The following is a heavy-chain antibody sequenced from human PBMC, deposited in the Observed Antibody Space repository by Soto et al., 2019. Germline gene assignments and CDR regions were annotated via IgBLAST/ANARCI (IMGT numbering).Heavy chain of an antibody. J-gene: IGHJ4*02. D-gene: IGHD3-22*01. CDR1: GASFSGYY. V-gene: IGHV4-34*01. Sequence: SETLSLTCGVYGASFSGYYWSWIRQPPGKGLEWIGEINHSVTTNYNPSLKSRVSISVDTSNYQFSLTLSSMTAADTAVYYCARLGYYYDSSGAYFFDYWGQGTPVTVSS. CDR2: INHSVTT. CDR3: ARLGYYYDSSGAYFFDY.